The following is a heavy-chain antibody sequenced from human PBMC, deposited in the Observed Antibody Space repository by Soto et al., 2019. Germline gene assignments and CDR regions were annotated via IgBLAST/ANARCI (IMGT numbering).Heavy chain of an antibody. CDR2: ISGSGGST. J-gene: IGHJ4*02. Sequence: LRLSCAASGFTFSSYAMSWVRQAPGKGLEWVSAISGSGGSTYYADSVKGRFTISRDNSKNTLYLQMNSLRAEDTAVYYCASRYSSSWYYFDYWGQGTLVTVSS. CDR1: GFTFSSYA. V-gene: IGHV3-23*01. D-gene: IGHD6-13*01. CDR3: ASRYSSSWYYFDY.